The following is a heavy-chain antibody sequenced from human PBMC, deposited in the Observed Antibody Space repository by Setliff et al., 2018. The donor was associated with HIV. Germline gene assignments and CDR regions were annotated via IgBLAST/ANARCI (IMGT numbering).Heavy chain of an antibody. Sequence: SETLSLTCAVYGGSFSGYDWSWIRQPPGKGLEWIGEINHSGSTNYDPSLKSRVTISLDTSKNQFFLKLSSVTAPDTAIYYCARQTWEYYDTLTGYYRSPKNFDSWGQGTLGTVS. CDR1: GGSFSGYD. J-gene: IGHJ4*02. V-gene: IGHV4-34*01. D-gene: IGHD3-9*01. CDR3: ARQTWEYYDTLTGYYRSPKNFDS. CDR2: INHSGST.